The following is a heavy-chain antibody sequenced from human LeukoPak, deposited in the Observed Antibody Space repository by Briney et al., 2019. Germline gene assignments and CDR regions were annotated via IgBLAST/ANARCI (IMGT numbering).Heavy chain of an antibody. CDR2: IKQDGSEK. CDR1: GFTFSSYW. J-gene: IGHJ4*02. Sequence: PGGSLRLSCAASGFTFSSYWMSWVRHAPGKGLEWVANIKQDGSEKYYVDSVKGRFTISRDNAKNSLYLQMNSLRAEDTAVYYCARVGGVVPAMPLCFFDYWGQGTLVTVSS. CDR3: ARVGGVVPAMPLCFFDY. D-gene: IGHD2-2*01. V-gene: IGHV3-7*01.